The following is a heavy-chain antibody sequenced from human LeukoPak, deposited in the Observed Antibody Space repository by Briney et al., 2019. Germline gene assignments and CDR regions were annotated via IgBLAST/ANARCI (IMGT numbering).Heavy chain of an antibody. Sequence: GASVKVSCKASGGTFSSYAISWVRQAPGQGLEWMGGIIPIFGTANYAQKFQGRVTITTDESTSTAYMELSSLRSEDTAVYHCARALYYYDSSGYYGLDYWGQGTLVTVSS. CDR1: GGTFSSYA. V-gene: IGHV1-69*05. D-gene: IGHD3-22*01. J-gene: IGHJ4*02. CDR3: ARALYYYDSSGYYGLDY. CDR2: IIPIFGTA.